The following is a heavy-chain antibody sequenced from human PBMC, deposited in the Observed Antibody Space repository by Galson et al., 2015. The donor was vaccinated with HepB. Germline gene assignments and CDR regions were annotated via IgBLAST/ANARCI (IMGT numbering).Heavy chain of an antibody. Sequence: SLRLSCAASGFTFSDYYMSWIRQAPGKGLEWVSYISSSGSTIYYADSVKGRFTISRDSAKNSLYLQMNSLRAEDTAVYYCASPGWSFGVVINSNYYYAMDVWGQGTTVTVSS. V-gene: IGHV3-11*01. CDR2: ISSSGSTI. J-gene: IGHJ6*02. CDR1: GFTFSDYY. CDR3: ASPGWSFGVVINSNYYYAMDV. D-gene: IGHD3-3*01.